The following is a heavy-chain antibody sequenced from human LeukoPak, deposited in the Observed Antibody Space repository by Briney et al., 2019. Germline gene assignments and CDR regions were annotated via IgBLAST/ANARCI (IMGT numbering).Heavy chain of an antibody. V-gene: IGHV4-34*01. J-gene: IGHJ3*02. CDR3: ARGRRAARPAAFDI. CDR1: GGSFSGYY. Sequence: PSETLSLTCALYGGSFSGYYWSWIRQPPGKGLEWIGEINHSGSTNYNPSLKSRVAISVDTSKNQFSLKLSCVTAADRAVYYCARGRRAARPAAFDIWGQGTMVTVSS. D-gene: IGHD6-6*01. CDR2: INHSGST.